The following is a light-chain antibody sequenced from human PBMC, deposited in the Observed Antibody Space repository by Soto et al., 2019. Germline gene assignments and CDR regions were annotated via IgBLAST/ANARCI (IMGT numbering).Light chain of an antibody. Sequence: QPALTQPASVSGSPGQSIAISCTGTSGDVSWYQQHPGKAPKLIIYDVTYRPSGASNRFSGSKSGNTASLTISGLQAEDEADYYCSSHTTVSIRFGTGTKVTVL. CDR3: SSHTTVSIR. CDR2: DVT. V-gene: IGLV2-14*03. CDR1: SGD. J-gene: IGLJ1*01.